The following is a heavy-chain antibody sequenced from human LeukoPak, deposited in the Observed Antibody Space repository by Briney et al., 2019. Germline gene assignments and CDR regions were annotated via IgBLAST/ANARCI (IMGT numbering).Heavy chain of an antibody. CDR1: GFTVSSNS. V-gene: IGHV3-30*02. CDR2: IRYDGSNK. D-gene: IGHD6-13*01. CDR3: AKEPYQQLGVRYWFDP. J-gene: IGHJ5*02. Sequence: PGGSLRLSCTVSGFTVSSNSMSWVRQAPGKGLEWVAFIRYDGSNKYYADSVKGRFTISRDNSKNTLYLQMNSLRAEDTAVYYCAKEPYQQLGVRYWFDPWGQGTLVTVSS.